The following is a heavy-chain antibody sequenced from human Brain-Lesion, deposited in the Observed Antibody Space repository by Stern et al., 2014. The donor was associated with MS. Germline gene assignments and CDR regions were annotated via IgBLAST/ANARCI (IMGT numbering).Heavy chain of an antibody. J-gene: IGHJ6*02. D-gene: IGHD2-2*01. Sequence: DQLVESGPGLVKPSQTLSLSCTVSGGSISSGGYYWSWIRQPAGKGLEWIGRIFNSGSTSYNPSLKSRVTISIAPPKTQFSRRLNSMTAADTAVYYCARGRVVPGFQYYATDVWGQGTTVIVSS. CDR3: ARGRVVPGFQYYATDV. CDR1: GGSISSGGYY. CDR2: IFNSGST. V-gene: IGHV4-61*02.